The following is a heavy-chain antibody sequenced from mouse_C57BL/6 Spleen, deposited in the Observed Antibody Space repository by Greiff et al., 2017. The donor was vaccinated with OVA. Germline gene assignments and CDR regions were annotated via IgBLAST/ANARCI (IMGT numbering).Heavy chain of an antibody. CDR2: IYPRDGST. V-gene: IGHV1-78*01. Sequence: QVQLQQSDAELVKPGASVKISCKASGYTFTDHTIHWMKQRPEQGLEWIGYIYPRDGSTKYNEKFKGKATLTVDKSSSTAYMQLNSLTSEDSAVFSCANEALNGNYDWYFDDWGTGTTVTVSS. J-gene: IGHJ1*03. CDR1: GYTFTDHT. D-gene: IGHD2-1*01. CDR3: ANEALNGNYDWYFDD.